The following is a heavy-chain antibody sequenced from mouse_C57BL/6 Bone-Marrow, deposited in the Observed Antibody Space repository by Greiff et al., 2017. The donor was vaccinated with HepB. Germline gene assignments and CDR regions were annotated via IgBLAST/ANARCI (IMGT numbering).Heavy chain of an antibody. D-gene: IGHD1-1*01. J-gene: IGHJ2*01. V-gene: IGHV1-72*01. CDR2: IDPNSGGT. Sequence: QVQLKQPGAELVKPGASVKLSCKASGYTFTSYWMHWVKQRPGRGLEWIGRIDPNSGGTKYNEKFKSKATLTVDKPSSTAYMQLSSLTSEDSAVYYCARESDYYGSYYFDYWGQGTTLTVSS. CDR1: GYTFTSYW. CDR3: ARESDYYGSYYFDY.